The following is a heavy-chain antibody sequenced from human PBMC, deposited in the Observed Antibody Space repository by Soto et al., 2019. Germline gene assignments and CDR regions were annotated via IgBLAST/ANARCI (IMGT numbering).Heavy chain of an antibody. CDR1: GFTFTSSA. Sequence: SVKVSCKASGFTFTSSAMQWVRQARGQRLEWIGWIVVGSGNTNYAQKFQERVTITRDMSTSTAYMELSSLRSEDTAVYYCAAGNEYGDYVYYYYGMDVWGQGTTVTVSS. D-gene: IGHD4-17*01. CDR3: AAGNEYGDYVYYYYGMDV. V-gene: IGHV1-58*02. CDR2: IVVGSGNT. J-gene: IGHJ6*02.